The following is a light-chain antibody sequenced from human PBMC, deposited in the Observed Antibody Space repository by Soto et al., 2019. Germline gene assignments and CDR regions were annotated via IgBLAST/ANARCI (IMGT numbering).Light chain of an antibody. CDR3: LLYYGDVNWV. CDR1: TGTVTSGYF. V-gene: IGLV7-43*01. J-gene: IGLJ3*02. CDR2: STS. Sequence: QAVVTQEPSLTVPPGGTVTLTCASSTGTVTSGYFPSWFQKKPGQAPRALIYSTSNRHSWTPARFSGSLLGGKAALTLSAVQPEDEADYYCLLYYGDVNWVFGGGTKLTVI.